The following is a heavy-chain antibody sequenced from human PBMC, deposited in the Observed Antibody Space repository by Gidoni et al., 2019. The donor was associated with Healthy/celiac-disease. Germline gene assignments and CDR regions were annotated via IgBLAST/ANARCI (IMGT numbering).Heavy chain of an antibody. CDR1: GGSISSYY. CDR2: IYYSGST. Sequence: QVQQQESGPGLVKPSETLSLTCTVSGGSISSYYWSWIRQPPGKGLEWIGYIYYSGSTNYNPSLKSRVTISVDTSKNQFSLKLSSVTAADTAVYYCARAEPYCGGDCYYPYDAFDIWGQGTMVTVSS. D-gene: IGHD2-21*01. CDR3: ARAEPYCGGDCYYPYDAFDI. J-gene: IGHJ3*02. V-gene: IGHV4-59*01.